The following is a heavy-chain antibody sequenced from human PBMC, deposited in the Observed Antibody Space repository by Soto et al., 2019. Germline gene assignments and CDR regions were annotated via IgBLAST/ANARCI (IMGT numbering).Heavy chain of an antibody. D-gene: IGHD6-6*01. V-gene: IGHV3-74*01. J-gene: IGHJ5*02. CDR2: INSDGSST. CDR1: GFTFSSYW. CDR3: ARVYSSSSVMFDP. Sequence: PGGSLRVSCAASGFTFSSYWMHWVRQAPGKGLVWVSRINSDGSSTSYADSVKGRFTISRDNAKNTLYLQMNSLRAEDTAVYYCARVYSSSSVMFDPWGQRTLVTVSS.